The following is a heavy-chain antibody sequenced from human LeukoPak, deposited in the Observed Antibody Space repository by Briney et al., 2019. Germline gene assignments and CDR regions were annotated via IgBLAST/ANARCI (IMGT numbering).Heavy chain of an antibody. CDR3: AIPDYGDYGATYYFDY. CDR1: GYTLTELS. D-gene: IGHD4-17*01. Sequence: GASVKVSCKVSGYTLTELSMHWVRQAPGKGLEWMGVFDPEDGETIYAQKFQGRVTMTEDTSTDTAYMELSSLRSEDTAVYYCAIPDYGDYGATYYFDYRGQGTLVTVSS. J-gene: IGHJ4*02. V-gene: IGHV1-24*01. CDR2: FDPEDGET.